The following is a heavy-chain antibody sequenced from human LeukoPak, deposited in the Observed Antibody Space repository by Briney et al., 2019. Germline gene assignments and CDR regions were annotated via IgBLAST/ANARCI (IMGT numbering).Heavy chain of an antibody. CDR3: ARDQSVRLLQTSSTYFKHVFAI. Sequence: PSETLSLTCTVSGGSISSDYWSWIRQPPGKGLEWIGYGYFTGSTNYNPSLKSRVTISVDTSKNQFSLKLSSVTAEDTAVYYCARDQSVRLLQTSSTYFKHVFAIWGQGSMVTVSS. CDR2: GYFTGST. V-gene: IGHV4-59*12. CDR1: GGSISSDY. J-gene: IGHJ3*02. D-gene: IGHD6-13*01.